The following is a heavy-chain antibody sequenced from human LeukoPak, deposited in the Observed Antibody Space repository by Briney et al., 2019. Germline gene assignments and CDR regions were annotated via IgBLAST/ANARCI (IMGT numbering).Heavy chain of an antibody. J-gene: IGHJ4*02. CDR3: VKGGYCSSSSCHLLPYDY. CDR2: IQYDGSNQ. Sequence: GGSLRLSCGASGFTFSSYCMHWVRQAPGKGLEWVSFIQYDGSNQYYADSVKGRFTISRDNSRNIFYLQMNSLRAEDTAVYYCVKGGYCSSSSCHLLPYDYWGQGTLVTVSA. CDR1: GFTFSSYC. V-gene: IGHV3-30*02. D-gene: IGHD2-2*01.